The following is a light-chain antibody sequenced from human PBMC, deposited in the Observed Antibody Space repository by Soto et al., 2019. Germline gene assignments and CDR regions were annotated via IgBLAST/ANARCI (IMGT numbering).Light chain of an antibody. CDR1: QSVSSR. Sequence: EAVLTQSPATLSVSPGESATLSCRASQSVSSRLAWYQHKPGQAPRLLIYGASTRATDIPARFSGSGSGTEFTLTISSLQSEDFAVYYCQQYDNWPTTFFGQGTKVDIK. CDR2: GAS. CDR3: QQYDNWPTTF. J-gene: IGKJ2*01. V-gene: IGKV3-15*01.